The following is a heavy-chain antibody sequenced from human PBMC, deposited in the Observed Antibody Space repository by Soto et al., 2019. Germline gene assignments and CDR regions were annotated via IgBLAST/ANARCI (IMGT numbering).Heavy chain of an antibody. Sequence: VASVKVSCKASGGTFSSYAISWVRQAPGQGLEWMGGIIPIFGTANYAQKFQGRVTITADESTSTAYMELSSLRSEDTAVYYCARNRITRYSSGPQFDYWGQGTLVTVSS. J-gene: IGHJ4*02. V-gene: IGHV1-69*13. CDR2: IIPIFGTA. CDR3: ARNRITRYSSGPQFDY. CDR1: GGTFSSYA. D-gene: IGHD6-19*01.